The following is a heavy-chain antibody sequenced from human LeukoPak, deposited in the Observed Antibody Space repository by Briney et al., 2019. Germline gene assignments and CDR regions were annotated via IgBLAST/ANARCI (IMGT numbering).Heavy chain of an antibody. CDR3: ATSPTATAW. J-gene: IGHJ4*02. Sequence: PGGSLRLSCAASGFIFSNYGMNWVRQAPGKGLEWVAVIWYDGSNKYYADSVKGRFTISRDNSKSTLYLQMNSLRGEDTAMYFCATSPTATAWWGQGTLVTVSS. V-gene: IGHV3-33*01. CDR1: GFIFSNYG. CDR2: IWYDGSNK. D-gene: IGHD2-2*01.